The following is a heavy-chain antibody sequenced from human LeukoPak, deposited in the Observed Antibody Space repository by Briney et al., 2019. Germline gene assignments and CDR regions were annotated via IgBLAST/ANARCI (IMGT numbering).Heavy chain of an antibody. CDR2: IYYSGST. V-gene: IGHV4-39*07. CDR3: ARAPYYDRSYYYYMDV. Sequence: PSETLSLTCTVSGGSISSSSYYWGWIRQPPGKGLEWIGSIYYSGSTYYNPSLKTRVTISVDTSKNQFSLKLSSVTAADTATYYCARAPYYDRSYYYYMDVWGKGTTVTVSS. D-gene: IGHD3-22*01. J-gene: IGHJ6*03. CDR1: GGSISSSSYY.